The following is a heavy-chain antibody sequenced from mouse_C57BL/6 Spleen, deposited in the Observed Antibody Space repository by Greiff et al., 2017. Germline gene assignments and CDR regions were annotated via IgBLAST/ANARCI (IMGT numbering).Heavy chain of an antibody. CDR2: IYPGSGNT. J-gene: IGHJ3*01. CDR3: ARGGRDYDGFAY. D-gene: IGHD2-4*01. Sequence: VQLQQSGAELVRPGASVKLSCKASGYTFTDYYINWVKQRPGQGLEWIARIYPGSGNTYYNEKFKGKATLTAEKSSSTAYMQLSSLTSEDSAVYFCARGGRDYDGFAYWGQGTLVTVSA. CDR1: GYTFTDYY. V-gene: IGHV1-76*01.